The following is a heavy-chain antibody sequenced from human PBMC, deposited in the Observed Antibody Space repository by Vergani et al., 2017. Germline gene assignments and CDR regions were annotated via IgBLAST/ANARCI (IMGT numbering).Heavy chain of an antibody. CDR1: GGTFSSYT. CDR2: IIPILGIA. Sequence: QVQLVQSGAEVKKPGSSVKVSCKASGGTFSSYTISWVRQAPGQGLEWMGRIIPILGIANYAQKFQGRVTITADKSTSTDYMELSSLRSEGTAVYYCAREGFTILTKDAIDVWGQGRMVTVSS. V-gene: IGHV1-69*08. CDR3: AREGFTILTKDAIDV. D-gene: IGHD3-9*01. J-gene: IGHJ3*01.